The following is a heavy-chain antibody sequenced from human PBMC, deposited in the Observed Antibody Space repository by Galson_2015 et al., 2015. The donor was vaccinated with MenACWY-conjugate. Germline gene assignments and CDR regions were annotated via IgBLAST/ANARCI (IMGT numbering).Heavy chain of an antibody. V-gene: IGHV3-74*01. CDR2: INSDGSST. CDR1: GFTFSSYW. Sequence: SLRLSCAASGFTFSSYWMHWVRQAPGKGLVWVSLINSDGSSTSYADSVKGRFTISRDNAKNTLYLQMNSLRAEDTAVYYCAVYCSSPRCYGASGGYWGQGTLVTVSS. D-gene: IGHD2-2*01. J-gene: IGHJ4*02. CDR3: AVYCSSPRCYGASGGY.